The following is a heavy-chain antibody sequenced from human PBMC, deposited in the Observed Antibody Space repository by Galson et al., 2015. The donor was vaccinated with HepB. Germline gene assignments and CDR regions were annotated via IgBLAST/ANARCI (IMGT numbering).Heavy chain of an antibody. CDR3: AKTPSTREYSSSCYYFDY. D-gene: IGHD6-13*01. Sequence: SLRLSCAASGFTFDDYAMHWVRQAPGKGLEWVSGISWNSGSIGYADSVKGRFTISRDNAKNSLYLHMNSLRAEDTALYYCAKTPSTREYSSSCYYFDYWCQGTLVSVSS. V-gene: IGHV3-9*01. J-gene: IGHJ4*02. CDR1: GFTFDDYA. CDR2: ISWNSGSI.